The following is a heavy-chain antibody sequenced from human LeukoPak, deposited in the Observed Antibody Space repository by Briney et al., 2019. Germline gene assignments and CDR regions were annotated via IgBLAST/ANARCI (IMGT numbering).Heavy chain of an antibody. Sequence: SQTLSLTCTVSGGSISSGSYYWSWIRQPAGKGLEWIGRIYTSGSTNYNPSLKSRVTISVDTSKNQFSLKLSSVTAADTAVYYCARANSGYDFEDAFDIWGQGTMVTVSS. D-gene: IGHD5-12*01. V-gene: IGHV4-61*02. CDR1: GGSISSGSYY. CDR3: ARANSGYDFEDAFDI. CDR2: IYTSGST. J-gene: IGHJ3*02.